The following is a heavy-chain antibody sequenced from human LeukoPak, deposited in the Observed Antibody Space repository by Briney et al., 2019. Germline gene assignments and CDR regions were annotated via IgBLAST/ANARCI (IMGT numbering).Heavy chain of an antibody. CDR2: INHSGYT. V-gene: IGHV4-34*01. CDR1: GVSFDDYY. D-gene: IGHD4-17*01. J-gene: IGHJ4*02. Sequence: SETLSLTCAVSGVSFDDYYWSWVRQPPGKGLEWIGEINHSGYTNDSPSLKSRVTISIDTSRKQFSLNLRSVTVADTAVYYCTRMTTGHDYWGQGTLVPVSS. CDR3: TRMTTGHDY.